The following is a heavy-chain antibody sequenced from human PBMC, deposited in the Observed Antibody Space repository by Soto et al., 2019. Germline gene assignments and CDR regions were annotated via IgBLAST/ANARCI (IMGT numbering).Heavy chain of an antibody. Sequence: GGSLRLSCAASGFSFSSYALTWVRQAPGKGLAWVSAISGTGAGTYYADSVKGRFTISRDNSKNTLYLQMNSLRAEDTAIYYCAKDRDSSGLYSHFDYWGQGALLTVSS. CDR2: ISGTGAGT. D-gene: IGHD6-19*01. CDR3: AKDRDSSGLYSHFDY. V-gene: IGHV3-23*01. CDR1: GFSFSSYA. J-gene: IGHJ4*02.